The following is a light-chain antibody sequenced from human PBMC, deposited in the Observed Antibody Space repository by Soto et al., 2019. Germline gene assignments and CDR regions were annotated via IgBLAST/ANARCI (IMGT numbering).Light chain of an antibody. J-gene: IGLJ2*01. V-gene: IGLV2-14*01. CDR3: SSYINSITFVV. CDR2: EVS. Sequence: QSVLTQPASVSGPLGQPITISCPGPSSDVGANNYVSWYQHHPGKAPKLLIYEVSNRPSGVSSRFSGSKSGNTASLTISGLQAEDEADYYCSSYINSITFVVFGGGTKLTVL. CDR1: SSDVGANNY.